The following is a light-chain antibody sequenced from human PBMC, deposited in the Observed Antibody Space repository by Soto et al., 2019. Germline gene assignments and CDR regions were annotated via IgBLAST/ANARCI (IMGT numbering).Light chain of an antibody. CDR3: QQSYTTPQALT. J-gene: IGKJ4*01. CDR1: QSINIY. CDR2: AAS. Sequence: DIQMTQSPSTLSASVGDSVTITCRTSQSINIYLNWYQQKPGKAPKLLIYAASTLQSGVPSRFSGSGSGTDFTLTIISLQPEDFGTYYCQQSYTTPQALTFGGGTKVDIK. V-gene: IGKV1-39*01.